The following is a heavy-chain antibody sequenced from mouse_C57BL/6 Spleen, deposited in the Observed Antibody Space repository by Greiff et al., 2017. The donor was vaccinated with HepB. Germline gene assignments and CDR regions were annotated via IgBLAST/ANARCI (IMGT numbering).Heavy chain of an antibody. J-gene: IGHJ2*01. CDR1: GYTFTSYT. Sequence: VQLVESGAELARPGASVKMSCKASGYTFTSYTMHWVKQRPGQGLEWIGYINPSSGYTKYNQKFKDKATLTADKSSSTAYMQLSSLTSADSAVYYCERRGDGPDYWGQGTTLTVSS. V-gene: IGHV1-4*01. D-gene: IGHD3-1*01. CDR3: ERRGDGPDY. CDR2: INPSSGYT.